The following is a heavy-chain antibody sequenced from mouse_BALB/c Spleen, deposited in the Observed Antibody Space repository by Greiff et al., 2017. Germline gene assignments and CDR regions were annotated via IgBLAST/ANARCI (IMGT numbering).Heavy chain of an antibody. CDR3: ARNSGLRLGYYAMDY. Sequence: VMLVESGPGLVQPSQSLSITCTVSGFSLTSYGVHWVRQSPGKGLEWLGVIWSGGSTDYNAAFISRLSISKDNSKSQVFFKMNSLQADDTAIYYCARNSGLRLGYYAMDYWGQGTSVTVSS. V-gene: IGHV2-4-1*01. D-gene: IGHD2-2*01. J-gene: IGHJ4*01. CDR1: GFSLTSYG. CDR2: IWSGGST.